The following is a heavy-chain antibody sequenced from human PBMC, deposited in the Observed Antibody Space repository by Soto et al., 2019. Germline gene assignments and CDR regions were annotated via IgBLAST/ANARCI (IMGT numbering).Heavy chain of an antibody. CDR3: ARGALGVYYYYYGMDV. Sequence: SETLSLTCTVSGGSISNFYWSWIRQPPGKGLEWIGYIYYSGTTSYNPSLNSRVTISVDTSKNQFSLKLSSVTAADTAVYYCARGALGVYYYYYGMDVWGQGTTVTVS. CDR2: IYYSGTT. J-gene: IGHJ6*02. D-gene: IGHD3-16*01. V-gene: IGHV4-59*08. CDR1: GGSISNFY.